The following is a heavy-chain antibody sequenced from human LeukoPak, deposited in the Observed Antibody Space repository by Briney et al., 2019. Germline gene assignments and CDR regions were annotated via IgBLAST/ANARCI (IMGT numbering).Heavy chain of an antibody. D-gene: IGHD3-22*01. J-gene: IGHJ4*02. CDR2: IYNSGST. Sequence: SETLSLTCTVSGGSISSSTYNWGWLRQPPGKGLEWIGSIYNSGSTFYNPSLKSRATISIDTSKNQFSLKLSSVTAADTAIYYCASQPYYESSGYYFYWGQGTLVTVSS. CDR3: ASQPYYESSGYYFY. CDR1: GGSISSSTYN. V-gene: IGHV4-39*01.